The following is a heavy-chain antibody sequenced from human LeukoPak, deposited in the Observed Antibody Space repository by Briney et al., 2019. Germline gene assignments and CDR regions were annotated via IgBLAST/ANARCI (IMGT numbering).Heavy chain of an antibody. CDR2: ISYDGSNK. Sequence: SGRSLRLSCAASGFTFSSYGMHWVRQAPGKGLEWVAVISYDGSNKYYADSVKGRFTTSRDNSKNTLYLQMNSLRAEDTAVYYCAKSGDIGEIDYFQHWGQGTLVTVSS. D-gene: IGHD2-15*01. V-gene: IGHV3-30*18. CDR1: GFTFSSYG. CDR3: AKSGDIGEIDYFQH. J-gene: IGHJ1*01.